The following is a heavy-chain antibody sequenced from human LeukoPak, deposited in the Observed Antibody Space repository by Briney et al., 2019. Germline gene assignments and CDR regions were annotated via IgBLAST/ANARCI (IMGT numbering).Heavy chain of an antibody. CDR1: GYTFTGYY. D-gene: IGHD6-6*01. CDR2: IDPNSGGT. V-gene: IGHV1-2*02. Sequence: ASVKVSCKASGYTFTGYYMHWVRQAPGQGLEWMGWIDPNSGGTNFAQNFQGRVTMTRDTSISTAYMELSRLRSDDTAVYYCARDPSSSYYYDYWGQGTLVTVSS. J-gene: IGHJ4*02. CDR3: ARDPSSSYYYDY.